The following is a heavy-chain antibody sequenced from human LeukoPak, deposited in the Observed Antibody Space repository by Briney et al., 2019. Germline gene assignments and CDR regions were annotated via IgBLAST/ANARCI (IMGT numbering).Heavy chain of an antibody. CDR3: ARDGAFDY. CDR1: GYTFIDSY. V-gene: IGHV1-2*02. D-gene: IGHD4/OR15-4a*01. J-gene: IGHJ4*02. CDR2: INPKSGDT. Sequence: GSPKEYGKATGYTFIDSYMDLVRQAPAHGLERMGWINPKSGDTDYAQRFQGRVTMTRDTSISTAFMELSRLTFDDTAVYYCARDGAFDYWGQGTLVTVSS.